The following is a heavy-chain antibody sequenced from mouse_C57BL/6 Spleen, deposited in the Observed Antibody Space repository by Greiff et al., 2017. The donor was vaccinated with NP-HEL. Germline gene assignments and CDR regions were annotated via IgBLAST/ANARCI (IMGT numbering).Heavy chain of an antibody. J-gene: IGHJ4*01. CDR1: GYTFTSYW. V-gene: IGHV1-52*01. Sequence: VQLQQPGAELVRPGSSVKLSCKASGYTFTSYWMHWVKQRPIQGLEWIGNIDPSDSETHYNQKFKDKATLTVDKSSSTAYMQLSSLTSEDSAVYYCAREESTSAMDYWGQGTSVTVSS. CDR2: IDPSDSET. D-gene: IGHD5-1*01. CDR3: AREESTSAMDY.